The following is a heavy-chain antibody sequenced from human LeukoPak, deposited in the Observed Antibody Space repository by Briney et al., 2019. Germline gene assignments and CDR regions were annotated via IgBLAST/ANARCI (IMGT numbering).Heavy chain of an antibody. V-gene: IGHV3-23*01. CDR2: ISGSGGST. J-gene: IGHJ6*02. Sequence: GGSLRLSCAASGSTFSSYAMSWVRQAPGKGLEWVSAISGSGGSTYYADSVKGRFTISRDNSKNTLYLQMNSLRAEDTAVYYCAKATDYYYYYYGMDVWGQGTTVTVSS. CDR1: GSTFSSYA. CDR3: AKATDYYYYYYGMDV.